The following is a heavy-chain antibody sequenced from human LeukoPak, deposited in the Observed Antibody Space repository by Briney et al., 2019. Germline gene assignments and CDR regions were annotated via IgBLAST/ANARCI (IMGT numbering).Heavy chain of an antibody. CDR3: ARAGYDSNNDLDY. D-gene: IGHD3-22*01. V-gene: IGHV1-2*02. Sequence: GASVKVSCKASGYTFTGYYMHWVRQAPGQGLEWMGWINPNSGGTNYAQKFQGRVTMTTDTSTSTAYMELRSLRSDDTAVYYCARAGYDSNNDLDYWGQGTLVTVSS. J-gene: IGHJ4*02. CDR2: INPNSGGT. CDR1: GYTFTGYY.